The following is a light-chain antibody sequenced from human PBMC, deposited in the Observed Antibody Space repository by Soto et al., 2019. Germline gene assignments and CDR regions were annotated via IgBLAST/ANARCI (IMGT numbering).Light chain of an antibody. CDR1: QSVSSN. V-gene: IGKV3-15*01. J-gene: IGKJ1*01. CDR2: GAS. CDR3: QQYNKWRT. Sequence: EIVMTQSPATLSVSPGERATVSCRASQSVSSNLARYQQKPGQAPRLLIYGASTRATGIPARISGSGSGTEFTLTITSLQSEDFAVYYCQQYNKWRTFGQGTKVDIK.